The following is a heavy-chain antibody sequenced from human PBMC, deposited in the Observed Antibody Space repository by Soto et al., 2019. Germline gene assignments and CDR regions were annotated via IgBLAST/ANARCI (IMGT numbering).Heavy chain of an antibody. CDR2: ISYDGSNK. J-gene: IGHJ4*02. CDR3: ARDGLRYNWINGGDY. D-gene: IGHD1-20*01. Sequence: QVQLVESGGGVVQPGRSLRLSCAASGFTFSSYAMHWVRQAPGKGLEWVAVISYDGSNKYYADSVKGRFTISRDNSKNTLYLQMNSLRAEDTAVYYCARDGLRYNWINGGDYWGQGPLDTVSS. V-gene: IGHV3-30-3*01. CDR1: GFTFSSYA.